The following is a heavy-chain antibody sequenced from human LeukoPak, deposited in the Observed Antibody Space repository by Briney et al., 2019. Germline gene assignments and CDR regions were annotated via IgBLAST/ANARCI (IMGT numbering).Heavy chain of an antibody. CDR1: GGSISSSNS. J-gene: IGHJ4*02. CDR2: IYHSGST. D-gene: IGHD3-3*01. V-gene: IGHV4-4*02. Sequence: SKTLSLTCAVSGGSISSSNSWSWVRQPPGKGLEWIGEIYHSGSTNYNPSLKSRVTISVDKSKNQFSLKLSSVTAADTAVYYCARGLLEWLFSFDYWGQGTLVTVSS. CDR3: ARGLLEWLFSFDY.